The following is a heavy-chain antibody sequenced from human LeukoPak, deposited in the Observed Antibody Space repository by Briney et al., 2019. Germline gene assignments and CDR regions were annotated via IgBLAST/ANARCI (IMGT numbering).Heavy chain of an antibody. V-gene: IGHV4-59*01. CDR2: IDYSGST. Sequence: PPETLSLTCTVSGGSISSYYWSWIRQPPGKGLEWIGYIDYSGSTNYNPSLKSRVTMSVNTSRNQFSLKLSSVTAADTAVYYCARDTNWGPQMWGQGTLVTVSS. J-gene: IGHJ4*02. CDR3: ARDTNWGPQM. CDR1: GGSISSYY. D-gene: IGHD7-27*01.